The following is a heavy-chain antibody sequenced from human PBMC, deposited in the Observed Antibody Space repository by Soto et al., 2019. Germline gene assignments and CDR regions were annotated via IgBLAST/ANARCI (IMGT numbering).Heavy chain of an antibody. Sequence: QVQLVQSGAEVKKPGSSVTVSCKASGGTFGNSAISWVRQAPGQGLEWMGGIIPIFPTPDYAQKFQGRVTITADESTSTAYMELTSLRSEDTAVYYCARLRNSGYHTHFYFGMDVWGQGSTVIVSS. CDR2: IIPIFPTP. CDR1: GGTFGNSA. J-gene: IGHJ6*02. D-gene: IGHD5-12*01. V-gene: IGHV1-69*12. CDR3: ARLRNSGYHTHFYFGMDV.